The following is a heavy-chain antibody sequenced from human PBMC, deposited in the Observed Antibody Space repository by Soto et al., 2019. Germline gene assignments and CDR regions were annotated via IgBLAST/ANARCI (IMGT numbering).Heavy chain of an antibody. J-gene: IGHJ4*02. CDR2: INPKSGGT. CDR3: ARGLYSSPAYFFDS. V-gene: IGHV1-2*02. D-gene: IGHD6-13*01. Sequence: QVQLVQSGAEVRKPGASVKVSCNVTGYTFSGHYLHWVRQAPGQGLEWMGWINPKSGGTNYAQKFQDRVTMTADTSVGAASMELTSLRYDDTAVFYCARGLYSSPAYFFDSWGQGTLVTVSS. CDR1: GYTFSGHY.